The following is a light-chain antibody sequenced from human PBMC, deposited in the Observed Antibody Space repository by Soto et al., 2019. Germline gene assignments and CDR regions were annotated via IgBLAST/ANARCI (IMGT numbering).Light chain of an antibody. J-gene: IGKJ1*01. V-gene: IGKV3-15*01. CDR2: GAS. CDR3: RQYNGGWT. CDR1: QSISSD. Sequence: EILMTQSPATLSVSPGERATLSCRASQSISSDLAWYQHKPGQGPRLLIYGASTRVTGIPARFSGSGSGTEFTLTISRLQSEAFATYYCRQYNGGWTFGQGNKVEIK.